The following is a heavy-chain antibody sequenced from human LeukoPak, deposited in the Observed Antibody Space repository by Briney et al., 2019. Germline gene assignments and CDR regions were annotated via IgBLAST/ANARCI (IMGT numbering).Heavy chain of an antibody. D-gene: IGHD3-10*01. V-gene: IGHV5-51*01. CDR3: ARHLYYYGSGRSWIDP. Sequence: GESLKISCKGSGYSFTSYWIGWVRQMPGKGLELMGIIYPGDSDTRYSPSFQGQVTISADKSISTAYLQWSSLKASDTAMYYCARHLYYYGSGRSWIDPWGQGTLVTVSS. CDR2: IYPGDSDT. J-gene: IGHJ5*02. CDR1: GYSFTSYW.